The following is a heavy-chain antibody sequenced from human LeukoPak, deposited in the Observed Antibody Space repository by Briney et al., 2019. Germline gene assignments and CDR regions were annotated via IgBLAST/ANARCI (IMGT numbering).Heavy chain of an antibody. V-gene: IGHV1-2*06. CDR1: EYTFTGYY. D-gene: IGHD3-22*01. J-gene: IGHJ3*02. CDR2: INPNSGGT. Sequence: ASVKVSCKASEYTFTGYYMHWVRQAPGQGLEWMGRINPNSGGTNYAQKFQGRVTMTRDTSISTAYMELSRLRSDDTAVYYCARALPGYDTFDIWGRGTMVTVSS. CDR3: ARALPGYDTFDI.